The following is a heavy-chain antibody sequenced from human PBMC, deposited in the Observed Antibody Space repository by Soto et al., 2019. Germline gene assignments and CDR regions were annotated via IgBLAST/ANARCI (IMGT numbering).Heavy chain of an antibody. Sequence: EVQLVESGGGLVQPGGSLRLSCAASGFSVSSIYMSWVRRAPGKGLEWVSVIYTDGNTYYADSVKGRFTISRNNSKNTLYLQMNSLRAEDTAMYYCARGEGGYSDWGQGTLVTVSS. V-gene: IGHV3-53*04. D-gene: IGHD5-18*01. CDR1: GFSVSSIY. CDR3: ARGEGGYSD. J-gene: IGHJ4*02. CDR2: IYTDGNT.